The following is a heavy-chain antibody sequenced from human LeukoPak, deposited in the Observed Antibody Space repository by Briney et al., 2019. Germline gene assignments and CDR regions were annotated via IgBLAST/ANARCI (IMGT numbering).Heavy chain of an antibody. D-gene: IGHD5-12*01. V-gene: IGHV4-39*01. CDR2: IFYSGST. CDR3: ARRLYSPASFDI. J-gene: IGHJ3*02. CDR1: GGSISSGTYN. Sequence: SGTLSLTCTVSGGSISSGTYNWGCIRQPPGKWLEWIGSIFYSGSTYYNPSLKSRVTISVDTSNNQFSLELTSVTSADTAVYYCARRLYSPASFDIWGQGTMVTVSS.